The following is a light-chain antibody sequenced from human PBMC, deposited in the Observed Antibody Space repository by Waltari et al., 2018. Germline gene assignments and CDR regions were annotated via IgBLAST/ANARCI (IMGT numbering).Light chain of an antibody. J-gene: IGKJ2*01. CDR1: QSISNW. Sequence: DIQMTQSPSSLSASVGDRVTITSRASQSISNWLAWYQQKPGKAPILLIYKASILKSGVPSRFSGSGSGTQFTLTISSLQPGDFATYYCQQYNTYSSFGQGTKLEIK. CDR2: KAS. V-gene: IGKV1-5*03. CDR3: QQYNTYSS.